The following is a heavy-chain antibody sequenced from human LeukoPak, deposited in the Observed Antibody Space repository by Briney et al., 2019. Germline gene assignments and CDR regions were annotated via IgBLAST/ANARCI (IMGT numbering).Heavy chain of an antibody. V-gene: IGHV1-69-2*01. Sequence: ATVKISCXVSGYTFTVYYMHWVQQAPGKGLEWMGLVDPEDGETIYAEKFQGRVTITADTSTDTAYMELSSLRSEDTAVYYCATMGYDSSGYHFDYWGQGTLVTVSS. CDR2: VDPEDGET. D-gene: IGHD3-22*01. CDR1: GYTFTVYY. CDR3: ATMGYDSSGYHFDY. J-gene: IGHJ4*02.